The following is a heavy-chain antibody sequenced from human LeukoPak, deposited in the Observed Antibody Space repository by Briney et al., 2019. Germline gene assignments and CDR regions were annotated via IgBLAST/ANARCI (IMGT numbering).Heavy chain of an antibody. CDR3: VREDIVVVPAANY. Sequence: PSETLSLTCVVSGGSISSSNWWSWVRQPPGKGLEWIGEIYHSGSTNYNPSLKSRVTISVDKSKYQFSLMLNSVTAADTAVYYCVREDIVVVPAANYWGQGTLVTVSS. CDR2: IYHSGST. V-gene: IGHV4-4*02. J-gene: IGHJ4*02. D-gene: IGHD2-2*01. CDR1: GGSISSSNW.